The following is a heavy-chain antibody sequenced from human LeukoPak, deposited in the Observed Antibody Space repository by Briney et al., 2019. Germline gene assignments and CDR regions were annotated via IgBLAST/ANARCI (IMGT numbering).Heavy chain of an antibody. Sequence: PGRSRRLSCAASGFTFSSYGMHWVRQAPGKGLEWVAVIWYGGSNKYYADPVKGRFTISRDNSKNTLYLQMNSLRAEDTAVYYCAKSRRGIAAPDFDYWGQGTLVTVSS. CDR1: GFTFSSYG. J-gene: IGHJ4*02. CDR2: IWYGGSNK. D-gene: IGHD6-13*01. CDR3: AKSRRGIAAPDFDY. V-gene: IGHV3-30*18.